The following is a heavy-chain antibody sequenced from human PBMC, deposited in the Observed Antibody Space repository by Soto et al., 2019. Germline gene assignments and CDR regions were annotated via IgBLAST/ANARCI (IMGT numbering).Heavy chain of an antibody. CDR1: GYTLTELS. D-gene: IGHD2-2*01. J-gene: IGHJ6*02. Sequence: ASVKVSCKVSGYTLTELSMHRVRQAPGKGLEWMGGFDPEDGETIYAQKFQGRVTMAEDTSTDTAYMELSSLRSEDTAVYYCATGLDIVLVPADPDVDYGMDVWGQGTTVTVSS. V-gene: IGHV1-24*01. CDR3: ATGLDIVLVPADPDVDYGMDV. CDR2: FDPEDGET.